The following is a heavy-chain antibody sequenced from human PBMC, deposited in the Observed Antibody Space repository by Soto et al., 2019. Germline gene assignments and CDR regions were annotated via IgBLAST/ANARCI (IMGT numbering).Heavy chain of an antibody. CDR3: ARGTRALITSFFAY. D-gene: IGHD1-20*01. V-gene: IGHV1-69*13. CDR1: GGTFSSYA. J-gene: IGHJ4*02. CDR2: IIPIFGTA. Sequence: GASVKVSCKASGGTFSSYAISWVRQAPGQGLEWMGGIIPIFGTANYAQKFQGRVTITADESTSTAYMELSSLRSEDTAVYYCARGTRALITSFFAYWGQGIPVTVSS.